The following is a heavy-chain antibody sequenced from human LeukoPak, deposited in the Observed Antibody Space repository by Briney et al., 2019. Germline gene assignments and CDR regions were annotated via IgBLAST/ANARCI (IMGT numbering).Heavy chain of an antibody. CDR2: IYYSGST. Sequence: RSETLSLTCTVSGGSISSSSYYWGWIRQPPGKGLEWIGSIYYSGSTYYNPSLKSRVTISVDTSKNQFSLKLSSVTAADTAVYYCARDPAAAGTYYMDVWGKGTTVTVSS. CDR3: ARDPAAAGTYYMDV. D-gene: IGHD6-13*01. V-gene: IGHV4-39*07. J-gene: IGHJ6*03. CDR1: GGSISSSSYY.